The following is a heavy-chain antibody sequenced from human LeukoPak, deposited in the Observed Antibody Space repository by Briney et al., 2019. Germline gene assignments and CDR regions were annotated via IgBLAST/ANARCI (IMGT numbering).Heavy chain of an antibody. CDR2: MKGGGET. V-gene: IGHV3-23*01. J-gene: IGHJ4*02. Sequence: PGGSLRLSCAASGFSFTNYAMSWVRQAPARGPEGLSSMKGGGETFYADSVKGRFTLSRDESRNMVYLQLNNLRVEDTAIYYCARASWNSTADAVWWGQGTLVTVSS. CDR1: GFSFTNYA. D-gene: IGHD1-1*01. CDR3: ARASWNSTADAVW.